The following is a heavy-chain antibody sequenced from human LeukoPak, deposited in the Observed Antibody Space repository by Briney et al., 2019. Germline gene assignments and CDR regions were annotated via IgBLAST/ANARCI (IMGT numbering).Heavy chain of an antibody. Sequence: PSETLSLTCAVARDSISSDYHWGWIRQPPGKGLEWIGEIHSHGIFYYNSSLMSRVTISIDTSKSQFSLRLTSVTAADTAIYYCSRGRDRSKAGDRWGQGSLVTVSS. CDR2: IHSHGIF. V-gene: IGHV4-38-2*01. CDR3: SRGRDRSKAGDR. J-gene: IGHJ5*02. CDR1: RDSISSDYH. D-gene: IGHD5-24*01.